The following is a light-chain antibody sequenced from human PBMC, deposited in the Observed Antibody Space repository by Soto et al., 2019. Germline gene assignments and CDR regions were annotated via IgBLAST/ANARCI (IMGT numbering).Light chain of an antibody. CDR3: QEYGRPPGTT. Sequence: EIVLTQSPGTLSLSPGERATLSCRASQSVSSRLAWYQQKPGQAPRLLMYGASSRATGIPDRFSGSGSGTDFTLTISRLEPEDFAVYYCQEYGRPPGTTFGQGTRLEIQ. J-gene: IGKJ5*01. CDR1: QSVSSRL. CDR2: GAS. V-gene: IGKV3-20*01.